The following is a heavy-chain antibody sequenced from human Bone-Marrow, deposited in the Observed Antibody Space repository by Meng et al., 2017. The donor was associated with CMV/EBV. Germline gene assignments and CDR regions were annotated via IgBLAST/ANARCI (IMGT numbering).Heavy chain of an antibody. D-gene: IGHD2-2*01. J-gene: IGHJ4*02. CDR3: ARDPTPRYCSSTSCSGGVDY. V-gene: IGHV3-21*01. CDR2: ISSSSSYI. CDR1: SYS. Sequence: SYSMTWVRQAPGKGLEWVSSISSSSSYIYYADSVKGRFTISRDNAKNSLYLQMNSLRAEDTAVYYCARDPTPRYCSSTSCSGGVDYWGQGTLVTVSS.